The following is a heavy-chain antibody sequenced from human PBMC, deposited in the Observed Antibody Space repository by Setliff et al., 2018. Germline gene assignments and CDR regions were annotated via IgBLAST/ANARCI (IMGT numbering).Heavy chain of an antibody. CDR3: TTGATI. Sequence: ETLSLTCAVSGGSISSSNWWSWVRQPPGKGLEWVANIKQDGSEKYYVDSVKGRFTISRDDSRNTLSLQMNSLKTEDTAVYYCTTGATIWGQGTMVTVSS. J-gene: IGHJ3*02. CDR1: GGSISSSNW. V-gene: IGHV3-7*03. CDR2: IKQDGSEK.